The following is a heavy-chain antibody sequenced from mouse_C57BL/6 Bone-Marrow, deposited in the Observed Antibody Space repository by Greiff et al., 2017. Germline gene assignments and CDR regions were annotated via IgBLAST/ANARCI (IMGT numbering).Heavy chain of an antibody. CDR2: INPNNGGT. J-gene: IGHJ2*01. Sequence: VQLQQSGPELVKPGASVKISCKASGYTFTDYYMNWVKQSHGKSLEWIGDINPNNGGTSYNQKFKGKATLTVDKSSSTAYMELRSLTSEDSAVYYCARPPIGDYWGQGTTLTVSS. V-gene: IGHV1-26*01. CDR1: GYTFTDYY. CDR3: ARPPIGDY.